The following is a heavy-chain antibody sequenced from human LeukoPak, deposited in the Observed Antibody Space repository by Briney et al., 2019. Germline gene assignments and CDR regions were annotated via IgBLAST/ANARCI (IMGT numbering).Heavy chain of an antibody. CDR2: INPNSGGT. D-gene: IGHD3-3*01. CDR3: AREDAGAYYDFWSGYYWSWFDP. CDR1: GYTFTGYY. Sequence: GASVKVSCKASGYTFTGYYMHWVRQAPGQGLEWMGWINPNSGGTNYAQKFQGRVTMTRDTSISTAYMELSRLRSDDTAVYYCAREDAGAYYDFWSGYYWSWFDPWGQGTLVPVSS. J-gene: IGHJ5*02. V-gene: IGHV1-2*02.